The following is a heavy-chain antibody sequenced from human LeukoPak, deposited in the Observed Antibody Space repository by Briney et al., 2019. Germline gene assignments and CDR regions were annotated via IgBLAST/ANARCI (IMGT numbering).Heavy chain of an antibody. CDR3: ARGVGHYDFWSGYHPYYFDY. Sequence: SQTLSLTCAISGDSVSSNSAAWNWIRQSPSRGLEWLGRTYYRSKWYNDYAVSVKSRITINPDTSKNQFSLKLSSVTAADTAVYYCARGVGHYDFWSGYHPYYFDYWGQGTLVTVSS. J-gene: IGHJ4*02. CDR2: TYYRSKWYN. V-gene: IGHV6-1*01. CDR1: GDSVSSNSAA. D-gene: IGHD3-3*01.